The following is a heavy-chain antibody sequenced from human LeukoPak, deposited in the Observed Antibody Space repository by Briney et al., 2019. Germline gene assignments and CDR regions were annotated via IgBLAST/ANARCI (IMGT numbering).Heavy chain of an antibody. V-gene: IGHV4-30-2*01. J-gene: IGHJ4*02. CDR1: GGSISSGGYY. D-gene: IGHD3-10*01. Sequence: PSQTLSLTCTVSGGSISSGGYYWSWIRQPPGKGLEWIGEINHSGSTNYNPSLKSRVTISVDTSKNQFSLKLSSVTAADTAVYYCARARETMVRGVITHGPFDYWGQGTLVTVSS. CDR2: INHSGST. CDR3: ARARETMVRGVITHGPFDY.